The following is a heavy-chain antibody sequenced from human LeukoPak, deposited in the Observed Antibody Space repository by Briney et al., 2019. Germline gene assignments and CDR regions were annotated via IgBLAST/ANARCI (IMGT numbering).Heavy chain of an antibody. CDR1: GYTFTSYD. CDR2: MNTNSGNT. J-gene: IGHJ5*02. D-gene: IGHD3-10*02. CDR3: ARVPVRMLGFRWFDP. Sequence: ASVKVSCKASGYTFTSYDINWVRQATGQGVEWMGWMNTNSGNTGYAQKFQGRVTMTRNSSISTAYMELSSLRSEDTAVYYCARVPVRMLGFRWFDPWGQGTLVTVSP. V-gene: IGHV1-8*01.